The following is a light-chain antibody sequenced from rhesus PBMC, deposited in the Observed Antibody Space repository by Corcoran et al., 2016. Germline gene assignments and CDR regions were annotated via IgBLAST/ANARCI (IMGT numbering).Light chain of an antibody. CDR2: DAT. Sequence: DIQMTPPPSSLSASVGDTVTITCQASQGISKYLAWYQQKPGKAPKLLIYDATTLQSGVPSRFSGRGYGTEFTLTISSLQPEDFATYYCQQHNSYPLPFGGGTKVELK. J-gene: IGKJ4*01. CDR3: QQHNSYPLP. V-gene: IGKV1-25*01. CDR1: QGISKY.